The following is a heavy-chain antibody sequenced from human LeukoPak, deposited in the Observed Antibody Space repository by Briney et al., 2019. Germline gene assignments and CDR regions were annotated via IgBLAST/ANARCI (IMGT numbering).Heavy chain of an antibody. V-gene: IGHV1-18*01. D-gene: IGHD3-3*01. CDR1: GYTFTSYG. CDR2: ISAYNGNT. CDR3: ARAPMTYYDFWSGYYTGKKEYYYYYYMDV. J-gene: IGHJ6*03. Sequence: ASVKVSCKASGYTFTSYGISWVRQAPGQGLEWMGWISAYNGNTNYAQKLQGRVTMTTEKSTSTAYMELRSLRSDDTAVYYCARAPMTYYDFWSGYYTGKKEYYYYYYMDVWGKGTTVTVSS.